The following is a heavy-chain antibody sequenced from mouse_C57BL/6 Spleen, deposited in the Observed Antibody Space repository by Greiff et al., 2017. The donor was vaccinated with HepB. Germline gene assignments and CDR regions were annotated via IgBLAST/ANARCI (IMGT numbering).Heavy chain of an antibody. Sequence: QVQLQQPGAELVKPGASVKLSCKASGYTFTSYWMQWVKQRPGQGLEWIGEIDPSDSYTNYNQKFKGKATLTVDTSSGTAYMQLSSLTSEDSAVYYCASSESYYTDYWGQGTTLTVSS. CDR2: IDPSDSYT. V-gene: IGHV1-50*01. CDR3: ASSESYYTDY. J-gene: IGHJ2*01. D-gene: IGHD1-1*01. CDR1: GYTFTSYW.